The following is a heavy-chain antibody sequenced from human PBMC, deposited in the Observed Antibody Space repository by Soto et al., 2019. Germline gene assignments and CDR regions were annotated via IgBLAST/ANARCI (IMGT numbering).Heavy chain of an antibody. CDR2: IYHSGST. V-gene: IGHV4-30-2*01. CDR1: GFTFSSYG. J-gene: IGHJ4*02. CDR3: ARGQVVAAQH. Sequence: LRLSCAASGFTFSSYGMHWIRQPPGKGLEWIGYIYHSGSTYYNPSLKSRVTISVDRSKNQFSLKLSSVTAADTAVYYCARGQVVAAQHWGQGTLVTVSS. D-gene: IGHD2-15*01.